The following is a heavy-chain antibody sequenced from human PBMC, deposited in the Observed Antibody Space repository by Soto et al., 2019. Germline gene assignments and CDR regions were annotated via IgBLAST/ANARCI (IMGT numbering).Heavy chain of an antibody. CDR2: IRSKAYGGTT. V-gene: IGHV3-49*03. CDR3: TSGSLTLRADFAY. J-gene: IGHJ4*02. D-gene: IGHD6-25*01. CDR1: GFTFGDYA. Sequence: GGSLRLSCTASGFTFGDYAMSWFRQAPGKGLEWVGFIRSKAYGGTTEYAASVKGRFTISRDDSKSIAYLQMNSLKTEDTAVYYCTSGSLTLRADFAYSGQGTLVTVSS.